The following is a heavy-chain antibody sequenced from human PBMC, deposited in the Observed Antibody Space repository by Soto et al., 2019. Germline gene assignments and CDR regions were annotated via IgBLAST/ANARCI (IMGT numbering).Heavy chain of an antibody. Sequence: EVKLLESGGRLVQPGGSLRLSCAASGFSFNIFAMNWVRQAPGKGLEWVSGISGGGGSTYYADSVKGRFNISRDNSNNTLYLQMNSLRAEDTAVYYCAKDPTSYDSSAQFDSWGQGTLVTVSS. CDR1: GFSFNIFA. D-gene: IGHD3-22*01. CDR2: ISGGGGST. CDR3: AKDPTSYDSSAQFDS. J-gene: IGHJ4*02. V-gene: IGHV3-23*01.